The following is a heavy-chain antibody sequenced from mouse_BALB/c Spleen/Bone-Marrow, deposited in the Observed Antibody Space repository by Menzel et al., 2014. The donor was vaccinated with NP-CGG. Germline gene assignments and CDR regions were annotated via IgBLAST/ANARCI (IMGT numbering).Heavy chain of an antibody. J-gene: IGHJ4*01. CDR3: ARSLITTVVANYAMDY. V-gene: IGHV1S56*01. Sequence: VKLVESGPELVKPGASVRISCKASGYTFTSYYIHWVKQRPGQGLEWIGWIYPGNVNTKYNEKFKGKATLTADKSSGTAYMQLSSLTSEDSAVYFCARSLITTVVANYAMDYWGQGTSVTVSS. CDR2: IYPGNVNT. CDR1: GYTFTSYY. D-gene: IGHD1-1*01.